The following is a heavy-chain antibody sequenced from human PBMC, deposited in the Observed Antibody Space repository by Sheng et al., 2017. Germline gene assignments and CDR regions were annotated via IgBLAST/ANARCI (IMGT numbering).Heavy chain of an antibody. CDR1: DGSISSYY. CDR3: ARESVGDTSGSSFDY. D-gene: IGHD3-22*01. CDR2: IYYSGST. J-gene: IGHJ4*02. V-gene: IGHV4-59*12. Sequence: QVQLQESGPGLVKPSETLSLTCTVSDGSISSYYWSWIRQPPGKGLEWIGYIYYSGSTNYNPSLKSRVTISVDTSKNQFSLKLSSVTAADTAVYYCARESVGDTSGSSFDYWGQGTLVTVSS.